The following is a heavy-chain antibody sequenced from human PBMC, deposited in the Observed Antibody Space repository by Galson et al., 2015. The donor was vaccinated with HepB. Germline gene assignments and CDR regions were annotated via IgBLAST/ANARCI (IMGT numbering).Heavy chain of an antibody. D-gene: IGHD4-17*01. V-gene: IGHV3-74*01. CDR2: IHSDGSGT. CDR1: GFTFTNYW. Sequence: SLRLSCAASGFTFTNYWMHWVRQAPGKGLVWVSRIHSDGSGTSYADSVKGRFTIFRDNAKNTLYLQMNSLRAEDTAIYYCATKIRGDYAGAYYFDSWGQGTLVTVSS. CDR3: ATKIRGDYAGAYYFDS. J-gene: IGHJ4*02.